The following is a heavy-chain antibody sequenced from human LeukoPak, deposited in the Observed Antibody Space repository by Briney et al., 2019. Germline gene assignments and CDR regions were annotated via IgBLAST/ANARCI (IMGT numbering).Heavy chain of an antibody. CDR2: ISGSGGAT. D-gene: IGHD3-10*01. Sequence: PGGSLRLFCAASGFTFSSYAMSWVRQAPGKGLEWVSAISGSGGATYYPDSVKGRFTISRDNPKNTLYLQVSSLRAEDTAVYYCAKILFGESTYDAFDIWGQGTMVTVSS. CDR3: AKILFGESTYDAFDI. J-gene: IGHJ3*02. CDR1: GFTFSSYA. V-gene: IGHV3-23*01.